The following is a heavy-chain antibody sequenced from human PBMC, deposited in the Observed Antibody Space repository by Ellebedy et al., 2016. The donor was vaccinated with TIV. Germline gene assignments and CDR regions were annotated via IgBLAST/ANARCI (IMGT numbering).Heavy chain of an antibody. Sequence: GESLKISCAASGFTFSSYWMHWVRQAPGKGLVWVSRMDSGGSTTDYADSVKGRFTISRDNAKNTLYLQMDSLRAEDTAVYYCARAAYSNRDAFDFWGQGTMVTVSS. J-gene: IGHJ3*01. V-gene: IGHV3-74*01. CDR1: GFTFSSYW. D-gene: IGHD6-13*01. CDR2: MDSGGSTT. CDR3: ARAAYSNRDAFDF.